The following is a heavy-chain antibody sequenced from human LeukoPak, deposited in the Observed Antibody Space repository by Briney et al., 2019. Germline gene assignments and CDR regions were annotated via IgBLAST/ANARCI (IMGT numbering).Heavy chain of an antibody. CDR1: GGTFSSYA. V-gene: IGHV1-69*05. CDR3: ARERVGGYYFDY. D-gene: IGHD3-10*01. CDR2: IIPIFGTA. J-gene: IGHJ4*02. Sequence: SVKVSCKTSGGTFSSYAISWVRQAPGQGLEWMGGIIPIFGTANYAQKFQGRVTITTDESTSTAYMELSSLRSEDTAVYYCARERVGGYYFDYWGQGTLVTVSS.